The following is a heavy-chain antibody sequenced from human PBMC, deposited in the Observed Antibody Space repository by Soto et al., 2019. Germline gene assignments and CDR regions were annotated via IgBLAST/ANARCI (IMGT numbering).Heavy chain of an antibody. J-gene: IGHJ4*02. CDR1: GFRFSSFN. Sequence: QVQLVESGGGVVHPGRSLRLSCVTSGFRFSSFNMDWLRQTPGKGLEWVAAISHDGSDISYRDSVKGRFTISRDKSKNTLYLQMYSLRPDDAGVYYCAKESLDYYDLGRFYVPAFDYWGQGTPVSVSS. CDR2: ISHDGSDI. V-gene: IGHV3-30*18. CDR3: AKESLDYYDLGRFYVPAFDY. D-gene: IGHD3-10*01.